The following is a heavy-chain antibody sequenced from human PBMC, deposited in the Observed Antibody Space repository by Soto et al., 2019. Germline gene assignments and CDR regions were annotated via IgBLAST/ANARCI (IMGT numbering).Heavy chain of an antibody. CDR3: ARANYYYYYMDV. J-gene: IGHJ6*03. CDR2: IYYSGST. Sequence: SETLSLTCTVSGGSISSYYWSWIRQPPGKGLEWIGYIYYSGSTNYNPSLKSRVTISVDTSKNQFSLKLSSVTAADTAVYYCARANYYYYYMDVWGKGTTVTVSS. CDR1: GGSISSYY. V-gene: IGHV4-59*01.